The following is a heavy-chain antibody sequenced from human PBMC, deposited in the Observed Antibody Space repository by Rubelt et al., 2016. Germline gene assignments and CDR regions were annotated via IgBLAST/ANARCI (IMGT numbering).Heavy chain of an antibody. CDR1: GFTFSSYA. V-gene: IGHV3-23*01. CDR2: ISGSGGTT. D-gene: IGHD1-20*01. J-gene: IGHJ4*02. Sequence: ESGGGLVQPGGSLRPSCAVSGFTFSSYAMTWVRQAPGKGLEWVSVISGSGGTTYYADSVKGRFTISRDNAENSLYLQMNSLRVEDTAMYYCARGGITGTTSLFDYWGQGILVTVSS. CDR3: ARGGITGTTSLFDY.